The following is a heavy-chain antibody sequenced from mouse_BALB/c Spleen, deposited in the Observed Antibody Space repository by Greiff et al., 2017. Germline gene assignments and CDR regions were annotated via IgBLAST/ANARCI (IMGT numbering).Heavy chain of an antibody. CDR1: GYSFTGYY. CDR2: ISCYNGAT. J-gene: IGHJ4*01. V-gene: IGHV1S34*01. Sequence: LVKTGASVKISCKASGYSFTGYYMHWVKQSHGKSLEWIGYISCYNGATSYNQKFKGKATFTVDTSSSTAYMQFNSLTSEDSAVYYCAKNYRYDGTYYYAMDYWGQGTSVTVSS. CDR3: AKNYRYDGTYYYAMDY. D-gene: IGHD2-14*01.